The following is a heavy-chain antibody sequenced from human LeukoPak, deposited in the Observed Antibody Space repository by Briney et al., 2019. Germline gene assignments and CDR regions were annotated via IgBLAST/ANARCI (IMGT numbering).Heavy chain of an antibody. D-gene: IGHD6-19*01. Sequence: GGSLRLSCAVSGLTFSTYSMTWVRQGPGRGLEWVSSIYNSGAKIFYADSVKGRFTISRDNSKNMLYLRMNSLRVEDTAVYYCAKDVAPDSGWDLDYWGQGTLVTVSS. CDR3: AKDVAPDSGWDLDY. CDR2: IYNSGAKI. J-gene: IGHJ4*02. CDR1: GLTFSTYS. V-gene: IGHV3-23*01.